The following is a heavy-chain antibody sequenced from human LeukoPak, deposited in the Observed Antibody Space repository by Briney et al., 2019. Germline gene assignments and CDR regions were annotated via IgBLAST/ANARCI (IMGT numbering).Heavy chain of an antibody. J-gene: IGHJ4*02. V-gene: IGHV3-30*18. CDR3: AKDSGYSSGWYFGY. D-gene: IGHD6-19*01. Sequence: GGSLRLSCAASGFTFSSYGMHWVRQAPGKGLEWVAVISYDGSNKYYADSVKGRFTISRDNPKNTLYLQMNSLRAEDTAVYYCAKDSGYSSGWYFGYWGQGTLVTVSS. CDR1: GFTFSSYG. CDR2: ISYDGSNK.